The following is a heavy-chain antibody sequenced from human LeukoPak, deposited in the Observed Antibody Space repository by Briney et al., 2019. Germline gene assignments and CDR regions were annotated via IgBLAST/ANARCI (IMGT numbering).Heavy chain of an antibody. V-gene: IGHV4-59*08. J-gene: IGHJ3*02. CDR3: ASLLPQTGQIHLWLAFDI. CDR2: IYYTGST. CDR1: GFTFSSYD. D-gene: IGHD5-18*01. Sequence: GSLRLSCAASGFTFSSYDMSWVRQAPGKGLEWIGYIYYTGSTNYNPSLRSRVTISVDTSKNQFSLKLSSVTAADTAVYYCASLLPQTGQIHLWLAFDIWGQGAMVTVSS.